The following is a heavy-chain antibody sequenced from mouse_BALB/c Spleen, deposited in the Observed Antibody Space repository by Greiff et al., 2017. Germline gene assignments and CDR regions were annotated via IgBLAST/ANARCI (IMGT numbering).Heavy chain of an antibody. CDR2: ISTYYGDA. V-gene: IGHV1S137*01. J-gene: IGHJ4*01. Sequence: QVQLKESGAELVRPGVSVKISCKGSGYTFTDYAMHWVKQSPAKSLEWIGVISTYYGDASYNQKFKGKATMTVDKSSSTAYMELARLTSEDSAIYYCARGEKLLRLYYFDYWGQGTSVTVSS. D-gene: IGHD1-2*01. CDR1: GYTFTDYA. CDR3: ARGEKLLRLYYFDY.